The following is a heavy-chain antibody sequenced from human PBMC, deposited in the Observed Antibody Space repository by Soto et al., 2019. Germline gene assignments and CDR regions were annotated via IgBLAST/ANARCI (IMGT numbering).Heavy chain of an antibody. CDR1: GGTFSSYA. CDR2: IIPIFGTA. V-gene: IGHV1-69*13. D-gene: IGHD3-22*01. Sequence: AVKVSCKASGGTFSSYAISWVRQAPGQGLEWMGGIIPIFGTANYAQKFQGRVTITADESTSTADIELSSLRSEDTAVYYCARPVYYDSCGYYSDDYYVMDVWAQGTTVTVSS. J-gene: IGHJ6*02. CDR3: ARPVYYDSCGYYSDDYYVMDV.